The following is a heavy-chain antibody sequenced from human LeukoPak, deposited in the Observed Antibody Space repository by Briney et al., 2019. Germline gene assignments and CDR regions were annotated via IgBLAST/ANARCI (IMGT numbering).Heavy chain of an antibody. CDR3: ARDDLSWYSGIDY. J-gene: IGHJ4*02. Sequence: GGSLRLSCEVSGFTFRTYWMHWVRQAPGKGLVWVSYINSDGTGTMCADSVKGRFTVSRDNAKNTLYLQMNSLRAEDTAVYYCARDDLSWYSGIDYWGQGVLVTVSS. V-gene: IGHV3-74*03. CDR2: INSDGTGT. D-gene: IGHD6-13*01. CDR1: GFTFRTYW.